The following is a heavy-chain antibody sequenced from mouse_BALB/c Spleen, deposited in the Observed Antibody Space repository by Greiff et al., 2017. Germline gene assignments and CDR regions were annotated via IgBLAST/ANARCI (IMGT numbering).Heavy chain of an antibody. V-gene: IGHV1S81*02. CDR2: INPSNGGT. CDR1: GYTFTSYY. CDR3: TRLGYRFAY. D-gene: IGHD3-1*01. J-gene: IGHJ3*01. Sequence: VQLQQSGAELVKPGASVKLSCKASGYTFTSYYMYWVKQRPGQGLEWIGEINPSNGGTNFNEKFKSKATLTVDKSSSTAYMQLSSLTSEDSAVYYCTRLGYRFAYWGQGTLVTVSA.